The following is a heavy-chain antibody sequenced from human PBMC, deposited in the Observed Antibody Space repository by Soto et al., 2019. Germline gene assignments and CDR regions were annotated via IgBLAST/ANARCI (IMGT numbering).Heavy chain of an antibody. CDR1: GGSFSGYI. J-gene: IGHJ5*02. V-gene: IGHV4-30-4*08. CDR3: ARAGVATIYPGNNWFDP. D-gene: IGHD5-12*01. Sequence: SETLSLTCDVYGGSFSGYIWTLIRQPPGKGLEWIGYIYYSGSTYYNPSLKSRVTISVDTSKNQFSLNLSSVTAADTAMYYCARAGVATIYPGNNWFDPWGQGTLVTVSS. CDR2: IYYSGST.